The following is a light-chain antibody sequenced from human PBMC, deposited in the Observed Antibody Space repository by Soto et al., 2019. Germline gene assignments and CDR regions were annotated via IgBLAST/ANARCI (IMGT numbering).Light chain of an antibody. CDR2: DAS. CDR1: QSVTTY. Sequence: EIVLTQSPDTLSLSPVERATLSGRASQSVTTYLAWYQQKPGQAPRLLIYDASNRATGIPARFSGSGSGTQFTLTLSGLQSEDFAVYYCQQYIDWPQTFGQGTKVDI. J-gene: IGKJ1*01. V-gene: IGKV3-11*01. CDR3: QQYIDWPQT.